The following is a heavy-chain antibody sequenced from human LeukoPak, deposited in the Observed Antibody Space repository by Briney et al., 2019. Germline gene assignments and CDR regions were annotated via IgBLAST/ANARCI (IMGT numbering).Heavy chain of an antibody. CDR2: ISAYNGNT. D-gene: IGHD3-16*01. Sequence: ASVKVSCKASGYTFTSYAMNWVRQAPGQGLEWMGWISAYNGNTNYAQKLQGRVTMTTDTSTSTAYMELRSLRSDDTAVYYCARGVRSAYFDYWGQGTLVTVSS. V-gene: IGHV1-18*01. J-gene: IGHJ4*02. CDR3: ARGVRSAYFDY. CDR1: GYTFTSYA.